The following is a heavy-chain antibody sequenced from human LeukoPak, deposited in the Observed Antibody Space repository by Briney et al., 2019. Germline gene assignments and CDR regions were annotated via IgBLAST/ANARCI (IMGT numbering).Heavy chain of an antibody. CDR1: GFTFSSYA. CDR3: ARGYCSSTSCYTDYYYGMDV. V-gene: IGHV3-30-3*01. Sequence: GRSLRLSCAASGFTFSSYAMHWVRQAPGKGLEWVAVISYDGSNKYYADSVKGRFTISSDNSKNTLYLQMNSLRAEDTAVYYCARGYCSSTSCYTDYYYGMDVWGQGTTVTVSS. CDR2: ISYDGSNK. J-gene: IGHJ6*02. D-gene: IGHD2-2*02.